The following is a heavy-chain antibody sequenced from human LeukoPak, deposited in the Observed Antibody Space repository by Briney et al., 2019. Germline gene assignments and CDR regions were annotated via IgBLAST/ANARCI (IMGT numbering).Heavy chain of an antibody. CDR3: ARGDEIFDY. CDR1: GGSISNYY. D-gene: IGHD2-21*02. J-gene: IGHJ4*02. V-gene: IGHV4-59*01. Sequence: PSETLSLTCTLSGGSISNYYWTWIRQPPGKGLEWIGYIYYSGSTNYNPSLKSRVTISVDTSKNQFSLKLSSVTAADTAVYYCARGDEIFDYWGQGTLVTVSS. CDR2: IYYSGST.